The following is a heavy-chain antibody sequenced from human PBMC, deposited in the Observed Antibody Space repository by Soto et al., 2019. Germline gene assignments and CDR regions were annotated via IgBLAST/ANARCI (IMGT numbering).Heavy chain of an antibody. CDR2: IIPIFGTA. J-gene: IGHJ3*02. CDR1: GGTFSXYX. V-gene: IGHV1-69*13. CDR3: ARGIGIAFDI. D-gene: IGHD3-10*01. Sequence: SVKVSCKASGGTFSXYXXXXXRQAPGQGLEWMGGIIPIFGTANYAQKFQGRVTITADESTSTAYMELSSLRSEDTAVYYCARGIGIAFDIWGQGTMVTVSS.